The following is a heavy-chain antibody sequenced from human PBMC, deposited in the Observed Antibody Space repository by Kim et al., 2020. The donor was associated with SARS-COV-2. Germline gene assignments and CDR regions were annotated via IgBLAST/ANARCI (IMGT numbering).Heavy chain of an antibody. Sequence: SETLSLTCSVSGGSISSYSWSWIRQLPGKRLEWIGNVLYTGTTNYNPSLKGRVTISRDTSKNQFSLKLTSVTAADTGVYYCARQNGPHYHYGIDVWGQGATVTVSS. D-gene: IGHD2-8*01. CDR3: ARQNGPHYHYGIDV. J-gene: IGHJ6*02. V-gene: IGHV4-59*08. CDR1: GGSISSYS. CDR2: VLYTGTT.